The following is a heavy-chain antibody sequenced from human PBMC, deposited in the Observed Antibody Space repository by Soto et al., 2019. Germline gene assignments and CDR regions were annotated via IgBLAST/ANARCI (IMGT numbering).Heavy chain of an antibody. Sequence: EVQLLESGGGLVQPGGSLRLSCAAFGFTSKSYAMTWVRQAPGKGLEWVSGISGSGYYTYYADSVKGRFTISRDNSKNTLYLQMNSLRDEDTAVYYCARESGGGWNYFDYWGQGTLVTVSS. V-gene: IGHV3-23*01. D-gene: IGHD2-15*01. CDR3: ARESGGGWNYFDY. CDR2: ISGSGYYT. J-gene: IGHJ4*02. CDR1: GFTSKSYA.